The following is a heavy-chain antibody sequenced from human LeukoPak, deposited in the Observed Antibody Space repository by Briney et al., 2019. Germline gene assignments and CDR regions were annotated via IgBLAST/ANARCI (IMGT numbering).Heavy chain of an antibody. CDR3: ARDRDSSGYFD. CDR2: IWHDGSNK. V-gene: IGHV3-33*01. Sequence: GGSLRLSCAASGFTFSSYGINWVRQAPGKGLEWVAVIWHDGSNKLYADSVKGRFTISRDNSKKTLYLQMNSLRAEDTAVYYCARDRDSSGYFDWGRGTLVTVSS. J-gene: IGHJ4*02. CDR1: GFTFSSYG. D-gene: IGHD3-22*01.